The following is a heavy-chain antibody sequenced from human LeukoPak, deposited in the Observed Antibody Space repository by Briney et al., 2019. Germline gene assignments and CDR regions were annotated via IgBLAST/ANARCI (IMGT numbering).Heavy chain of an antibody. D-gene: IGHD5-18*01. CDR1: GGTFGSYV. CDR2: IIPISGTA. J-gene: IGHJ2*01. CDR3: VKEGDTALVTGYFDL. V-gene: IGHV1-69*01. Sequence: SVKVSCKASGGTFGSYVISWVRQAPGQGLEWMGGIIPISGTAHYAQKFQGRLTITADESTSTVYMEMSSLRSEDTAMYYCVKEGDTALVTGYFDLWGRGTLVTVSA.